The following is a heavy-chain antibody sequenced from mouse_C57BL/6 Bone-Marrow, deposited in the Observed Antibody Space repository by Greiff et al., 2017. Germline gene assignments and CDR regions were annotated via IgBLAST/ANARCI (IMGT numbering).Heavy chain of an antibody. J-gene: IGHJ2*01. V-gene: IGHV1-53*01. Sequence: QVQLQQPGTELVKPGASVKLSCKASGYTFTSYWMHWVKQRPGQGLEWIGNINPSNGGTNYNEKFKSKATLTVDKSSSTAYMQLSSLTSEDSAVYYCARRGVYYYGSSYNYYFDYWGQGTTLTVSS. CDR1: GYTFTSYW. D-gene: IGHD1-1*01. CDR2: INPSNGGT. CDR3: ARRGVYYYGSSYNYYFDY.